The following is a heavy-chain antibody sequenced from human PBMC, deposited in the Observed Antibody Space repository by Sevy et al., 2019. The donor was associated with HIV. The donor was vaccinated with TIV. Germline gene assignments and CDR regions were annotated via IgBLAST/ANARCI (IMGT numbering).Heavy chain of an antibody. CDR1: GGSFSAYY. J-gene: IGHJ4*02. CDR3: ARVLADDYIWGSHRPKYYFDF. D-gene: IGHD3-16*02. CDR2: INHSGST. V-gene: IGHV4-34*01. Sequence: SETLSLTCAVYGGSFSAYYWNWIRQPPGKGLEWIGEINHSGSTNYNPSLKSQVTMSVDTSKKRFSLKLSSVTAADTAVYYCARVLADDYIWGSHRPKYYFDFWGQGTLVTVSS.